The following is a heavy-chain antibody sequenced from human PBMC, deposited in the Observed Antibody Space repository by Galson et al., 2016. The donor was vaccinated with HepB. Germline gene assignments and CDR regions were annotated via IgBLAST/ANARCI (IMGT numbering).Heavy chain of an antibody. D-gene: IGHD3-3*01. J-gene: IGHJ3*01. CDR1: GFIFDDYA. V-gene: IGHV3-9*01. Sequence: SLRLSCAASGFIFDDYAMHWVRQAPGKGLEWVSGISWNSENVDYGGSVKGRFTISRDNAKNSLFLQMDSLRPDDTALYYCAKPIRFLGGSFDLWGQGTMVTVSS. CDR2: ISWNSENV. CDR3: AKPIRFLGGSFDL.